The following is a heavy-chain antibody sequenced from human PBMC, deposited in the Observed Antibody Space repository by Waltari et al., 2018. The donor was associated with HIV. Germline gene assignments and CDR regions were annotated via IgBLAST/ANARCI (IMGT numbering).Heavy chain of an antibody. CDR2: INAGNGNT. Sequence: QVQLVQSGAEVKKPGASVKVSCKASGYTFTSYAMHWVRQAPGKRLEWMGWINAGNGNTKYSQKFQGRVTITRDTSASTAYMELSSLRSEDTAVYYCAIESYCSSTSCYQDNWFDPWGQGTLVTVSS. CDR1: GYTFTSYA. J-gene: IGHJ5*02. V-gene: IGHV1-3*01. D-gene: IGHD2-2*01. CDR3: AIESYCSSTSCYQDNWFDP.